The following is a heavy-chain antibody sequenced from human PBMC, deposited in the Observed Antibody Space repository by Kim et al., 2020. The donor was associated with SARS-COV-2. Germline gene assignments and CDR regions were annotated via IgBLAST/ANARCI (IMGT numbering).Heavy chain of an antibody. CDR3: VRDRRGGAFDM. D-gene: IGHD3-16*01. CDR2: ITKSSNTI. J-gene: IGHJ3*02. V-gene: IGHV3-48*02. CDR1: GFSFSSNA. Sequence: GGSLRLSCAASGFSFSSNAMNWVRQAPGKGLEWLSFITKSSNTIYYADSVEGRFTISRDNAKNLLFLQMNSLRDEDTAFYYCVRDRRGGAFDMWGQGTMVTVSS.